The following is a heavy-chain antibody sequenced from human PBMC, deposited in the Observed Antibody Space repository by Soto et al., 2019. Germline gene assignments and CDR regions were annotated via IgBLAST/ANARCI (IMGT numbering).Heavy chain of an antibody. J-gene: IGHJ4*02. CDR3: AREIQAAAGTIYLDY. V-gene: IGHV1-2*02. CDR2: INPNSGGT. CDR1: GYTFTGYY. D-gene: IGHD6-13*01. Sequence: ASVKVSCKASGYTFTGYYMHWVRQAPGQGLEWMGWINPNSGGTNYAQKFQGRVTMTRDTSISTAYMELSRLRSDDTAAYSCAREIQAAAGTIYLDYWGQGTLDTVSS.